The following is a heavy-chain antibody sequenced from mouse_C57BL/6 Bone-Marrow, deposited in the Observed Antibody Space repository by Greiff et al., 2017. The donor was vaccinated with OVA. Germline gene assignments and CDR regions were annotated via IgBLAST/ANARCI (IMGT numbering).Heavy chain of an antibody. V-gene: IGHV1-80*01. CDR1: GYAFSSSW. D-gene: IGHD6-1*01. Sequence: QVQLQQSGAELVKPGASVKISCKASGYAFSSSWMNWVKQRPGKGLAWIGQLYPGDGDTNYNGKFKGKATLTADKSSSTAYRQLSSLTSEDSAVYCGEATDWYFDVWGTGTTVTVSS. CDR2: LYPGDGDT. J-gene: IGHJ1*03. CDR3: EATDWYFDV.